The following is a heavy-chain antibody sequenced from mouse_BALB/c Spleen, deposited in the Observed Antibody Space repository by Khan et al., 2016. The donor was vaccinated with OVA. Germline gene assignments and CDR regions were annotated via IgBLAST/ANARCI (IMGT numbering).Heavy chain of an antibody. V-gene: IGHV2-6-1*01. CDR1: GFSLTNYG. CDR2: IWNDGAT. CDR3: ARQPYYHYNIMDY. J-gene: IGHJ4*01. Sequence: VKLLESGPGLVAPSQSLSITCTISGFSLTNYGVHWVRQPPGKGLEWLVVIWNDGATTYYSALISRLTISKDNSKCQVFLKMNSLQTDDTAMYFCARQPYYHYNIMDYWGQGTSVTVSS. D-gene: IGHD2-10*01.